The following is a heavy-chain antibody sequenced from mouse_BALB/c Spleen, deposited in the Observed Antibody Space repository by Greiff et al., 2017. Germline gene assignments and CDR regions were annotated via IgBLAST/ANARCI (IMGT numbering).Heavy chain of an antibody. J-gene: IGHJ3*01. D-gene: IGHD1-1*01. CDR2: ISSGGST. Sequence: EVKLMESGGGLVKPGGSLKLSCAASGFTFSSYAMSWVRQTPEKRLEWVASISSGGSTYYPDSVKGRFTISRDNARNILYLQMSSLRSEDTAMYYCADYYGSGAWFAYWGQGTLVTVSA. V-gene: IGHV5-6-5*01. CDR3: ADYYGSGAWFAY. CDR1: GFTFSSYA.